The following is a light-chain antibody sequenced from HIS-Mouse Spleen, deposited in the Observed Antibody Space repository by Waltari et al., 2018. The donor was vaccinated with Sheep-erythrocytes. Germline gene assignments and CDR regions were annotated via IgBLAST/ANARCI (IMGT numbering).Light chain of an antibody. CDR3: CSYAGSYTFWV. Sequence: QSALTQPRSVSGSPGQSVTISCTGTSRDVGGYNYVSWYQQHPGQAPKLMIYDVSKRPSGVPDRFSGSKSGNTASLTISGLQAEDEADYYCCSYAGSYTFWVFGGGTKLTVL. J-gene: IGLJ3*02. CDR2: DVS. V-gene: IGLV2-11*01. CDR1: SRDVGGYNY.